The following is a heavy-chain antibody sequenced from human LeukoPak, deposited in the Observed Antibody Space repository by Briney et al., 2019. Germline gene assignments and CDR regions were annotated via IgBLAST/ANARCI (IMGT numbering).Heavy chain of an antibody. J-gene: IGHJ4*02. D-gene: IGHD2-2*01. CDR3: AKVPIVVVPAAMRDIDY. V-gene: IGHV3-23*01. CDR2: ISGSGGTT. CDR1: GFTFSSYA. Sequence: VGSPRLSCAASGFTFSSYAMSWVRQAPGKGLEWVSAISGSGGTTYYADSVKGRFTISRDNSKNTLYLQMNSLRAEDTAVYYCAKVPIVVVPAAMRDIDYWGQGTLVAVSS.